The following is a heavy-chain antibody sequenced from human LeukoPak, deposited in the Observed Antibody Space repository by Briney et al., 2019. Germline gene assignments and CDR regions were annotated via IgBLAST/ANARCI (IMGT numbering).Heavy chain of an antibody. D-gene: IGHD2-2*01. CDR1: GGSISSYY. CDR2: IYYSGST. CDR3: ARRCSSTSCKGAFDI. Sequence: SETLSLTCTVSGGSISSYYWSWIRQPPGKGLEWIGYIYYSGSTNYNPSLKSRVTISVDTSKNQFSLKLSSVTAADTAVYYYARRCSSTSCKGAFDIWGQGTMVTVSS. V-gene: IGHV4-59*01. J-gene: IGHJ3*02.